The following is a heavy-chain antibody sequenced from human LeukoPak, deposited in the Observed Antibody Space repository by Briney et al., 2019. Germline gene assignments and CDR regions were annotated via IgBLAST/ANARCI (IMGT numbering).Heavy chain of an antibody. J-gene: IGHJ3*02. V-gene: IGHV1-2*02. CDR1: GYTFIGYY. Sequence: ASVKFSCKASGYTFIGYYMHWVRQAPGQGLEWMGWINPNSGGTNYAQKFQGRVTMTRDTSISTAYMELSRLRSDDTAVYYCARRWEPYDDAFDIWGQGTMVTVSS. CDR2: INPNSGGT. CDR3: ARRWEPYDDAFDI. D-gene: IGHD1-26*01.